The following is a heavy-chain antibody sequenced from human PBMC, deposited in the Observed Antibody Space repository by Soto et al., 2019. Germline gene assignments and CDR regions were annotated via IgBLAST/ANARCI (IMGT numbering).Heavy chain of an antibody. CDR1: GYTFTSYY. V-gene: IGHV1-46*01. CDR3: AIHDYGDPGVFDY. D-gene: IGHD4-17*01. J-gene: IGHJ4*02. Sequence: QVQLVQSGAEVKKPGASVKVSCKASGYTFTSYYMHWVRQAPGQGLEWMGIINPSGGSTSYAQKFQGRVTMTRYTSTSTVYMELSRLRSEDTAVYYCAIHDYGDPGVFDYWGQGTLGTVSS. CDR2: INPSGGST.